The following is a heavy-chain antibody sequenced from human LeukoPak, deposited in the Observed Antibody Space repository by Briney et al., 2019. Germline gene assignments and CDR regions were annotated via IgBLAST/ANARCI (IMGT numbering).Heavy chain of an antibody. V-gene: IGHV4-59*12. CDR3: ARGGPYSSSWYVRY. CDR1: GGSISSYY. J-gene: IGHJ4*02. D-gene: IGHD6-13*01. Sequence: SETLSLTCTVSGGSISSYYWSWIRQPPGKGLEWIGYIYYSGSTNYNPSLKSRVTISVDTSKNQFSLKLSSVTAADTAVYYCARGGPYSSSWYVRYWGQGTLVTVSS. CDR2: IYYSGST.